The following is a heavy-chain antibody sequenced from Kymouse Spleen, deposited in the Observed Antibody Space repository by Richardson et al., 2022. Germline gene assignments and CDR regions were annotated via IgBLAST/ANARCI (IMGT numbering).Heavy chain of an antibody. Sequence: EVQLVESGGGLVKPGGSLRLSCAASGFTFSNAWMSWVRQAPGKGLEWVGRIKSKTDGGTTDYAAPVKGRFTISRDDSKNTLYLQMNSLKTEDTAVYYCTTESITMVRGVTYWGQGTLVTVSS. V-gene: IGHV3-15*01. CDR3: TTESITMVRGVTY. J-gene: IGHJ4*02. CDR2: IKSKTDGGTT. D-gene: IGHD3-10*01. CDR1: GFTFSNAW.